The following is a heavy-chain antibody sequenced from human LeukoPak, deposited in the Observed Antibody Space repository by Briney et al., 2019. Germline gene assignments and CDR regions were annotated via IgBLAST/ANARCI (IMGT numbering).Heavy chain of an antibody. CDR2: SSSDETYK. J-gene: IGHJ4*02. CDR1: GFTFSSYW. CDR3: ARSVSGVWLFDY. Sequence: QPGGSLRLSCAASGFTFSSYWMSWVRQAPGKGLEWVSVSSSDETYKFYADSVRGRFTISRDNSKNRLYLQMSDLRAEDTAVYFCARSVSGVWLFDYWGRGTLVTVSS. D-gene: IGHD5/OR15-5a*01. V-gene: IGHV3-30*13.